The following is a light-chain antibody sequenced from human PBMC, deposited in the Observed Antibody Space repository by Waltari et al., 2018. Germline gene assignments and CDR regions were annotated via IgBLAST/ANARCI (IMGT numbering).Light chain of an antibody. CDR2: GAS. J-gene: IGKJ3*01. CDR1: SSLHSPDNNTH. V-gene: IGKV4-1*01. CDR3: QQYYSTPFT. Sequence: SSLHSPDNNTHLDWYQQQPGQSPKLLIYGASTWESGVPERFSGTRFGTDFTLTISNLQTEDFAVYYCQQYYSTPFTFGPGTQVDTK.